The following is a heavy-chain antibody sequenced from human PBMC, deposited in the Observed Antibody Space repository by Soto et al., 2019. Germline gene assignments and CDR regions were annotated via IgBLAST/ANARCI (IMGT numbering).Heavy chain of an antibody. CDR3: SPTAGTVY. CDR2: ISWNSGSI. Sequence: HPGGSLRLSCAASGFTFDDYAMHWVRQAPGKGLEWVSGISWNSGSIGYADSVKGRFTISRDNAKNSLYLQMNSLRAEDTALYYCSPTAGTVYWGQGTLVTVSS. D-gene: IGHD6-13*01. J-gene: IGHJ4*02. V-gene: IGHV3-9*01. CDR1: GFTFDDYA.